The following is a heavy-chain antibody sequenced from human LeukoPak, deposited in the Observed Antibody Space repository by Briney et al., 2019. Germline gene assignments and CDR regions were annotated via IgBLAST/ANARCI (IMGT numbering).Heavy chain of an antibody. V-gene: IGHV3-33*06. CDR3: AKDSSGDYDGENDY. CDR2: IWYDGSNK. J-gene: IGHJ4*02. Sequence: PGRSLRLSCAASGFTFSSYGMHWVRQAPGKGLEWVAVIWYDGSNKYYADSVKGRFTISRDNSKNTLYLQMNSLRAEDTAVYYCAKDSSGDYDGENDYWGQGTLVTVSS. D-gene: IGHD2-21*02. CDR1: GFTFSSYG.